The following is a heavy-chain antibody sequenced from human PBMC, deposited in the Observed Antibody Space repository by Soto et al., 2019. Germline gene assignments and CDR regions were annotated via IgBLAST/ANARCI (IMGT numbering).Heavy chain of an antibody. J-gene: IGHJ6*03. CDR3: AGTTSLQWYYMYV. CDR1: GDRVPSKSAA. CDR2: TYYRFRWYN. D-gene: IGHD1-7*01. V-gene: IGHV6-1*01. Sequence: SQTLPLNCVISGDRVPSKSAAWNLIRQSPSRGLERLGRTYYRFRWYNDYAVSVKSRITVNPDTSKSQFSLHLNSVPPEDTAVYYCAGTTSLQWYYMYVFDKGTTVTVSS.